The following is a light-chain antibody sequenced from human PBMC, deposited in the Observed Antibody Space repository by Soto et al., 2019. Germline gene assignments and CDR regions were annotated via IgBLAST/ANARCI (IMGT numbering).Light chain of an antibody. CDR2: DAS. V-gene: IGKV1-5*01. CDR3: QQYNSPIT. Sequence: DVHMTQSPATRAASVGDRVTITCRASQSISRWLAWYQQKPGKAPKLLIYDASSLESGVPSRFSGSGSGTEFTLTISSLQPDAFATYYCQQYNSPITFGQGTRLEIK. J-gene: IGKJ5*01. CDR1: QSISRW.